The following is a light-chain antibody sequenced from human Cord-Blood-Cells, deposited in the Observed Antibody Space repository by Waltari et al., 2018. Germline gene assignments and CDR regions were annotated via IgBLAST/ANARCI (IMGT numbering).Light chain of an antibody. V-gene: IGLV2-14*01. CDR1: SSDVGGYNY. CDR3: SSYTSSSTLYV. Sequence: QSALTQPASVSGSPGQSITISCTGTSSDVGGYNYVSWYQQHPGNAPKLMLYDVSNRPSGVSNRFSGSKSGNTASLTISGLQAEDEADYYCSSYTSSSTLYVFGTGTKVTVL. CDR2: DVS. J-gene: IGLJ1*01.